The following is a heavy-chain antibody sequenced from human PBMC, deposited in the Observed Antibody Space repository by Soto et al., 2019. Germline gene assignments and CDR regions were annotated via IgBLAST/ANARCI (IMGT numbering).Heavy chain of an antibody. Sequence: ASVKVSCKASGYTFTGYYMHWVRQAPGQGLEWMGWINPNSGGTNYAQKFQGWVTMTRDTSISTAYMELSRLRSDDTAVYYCARVRVTMVRGFTTFYYYYGLDVCGQGTTVTVSS. D-gene: IGHD3-10*01. J-gene: IGHJ6*02. V-gene: IGHV1-2*04. CDR3: ARVRVTMVRGFTTFYYYYGLDV. CDR2: INPNSGGT. CDR1: GYTFTGYY.